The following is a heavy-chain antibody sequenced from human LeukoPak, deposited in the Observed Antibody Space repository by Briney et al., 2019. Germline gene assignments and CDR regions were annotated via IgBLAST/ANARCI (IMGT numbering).Heavy chain of an antibody. J-gene: IGHJ5*02. D-gene: IGHD3-22*01. CDR1: GGSFSGYY. Sequence: SETLSLTCAVYGGSFSGYYWSWIRQPPGKGLEWIGGIIHSGSTNYNPSLKSRVTVSVDTSKNQFSLKLSSVTAADTAVYYCARQFYYDSSGHNWFDPWGQGTLVTVSS. CDR3: ARQFYYDSSGHNWFDP. CDR2: IIHSGST. V-gene: IGHV4-34*12.